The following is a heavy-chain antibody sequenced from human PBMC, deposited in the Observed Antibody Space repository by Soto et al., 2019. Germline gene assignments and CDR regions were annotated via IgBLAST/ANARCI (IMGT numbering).Heavy chain of an antibody. V-gene: IGHV4-30-4*01. D-gene: IGHD5-12*01. Sequence: QVQLQESGPGLVKPSQTLSLTCTVSGGSISSGDYYWSWIRQPPGKGLEWIGYIYYSGSTYYNPSLKSRVTISVDTSKNQFSLKLSSVTAADTAVYYCARVVMATIVSGWFDPWGQGTLVTVSS. J-gene: IGHJ5*02. CDR1: GGSISSGDYY. CDR2: IYYSGST. CDR3: ARVVMATIVSGWFDP.